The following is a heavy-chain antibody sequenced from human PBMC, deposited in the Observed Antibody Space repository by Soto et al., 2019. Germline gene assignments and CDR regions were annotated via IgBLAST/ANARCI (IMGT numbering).Heavy chain of an antibody. J-gene: IGHJ4*02. CDR1: GFTFSSYP. CDR2: ISYDGSNK. V-gene: IGHV3-30-3*01. D-gene: IGHD2-15*01. CDR3: ARDDSSLPFDY. Sequence: QVQLVESGGGVVQPGRSLRLSCAASGFTFSSYPMHWVRQAPGKGLEWVALISYDGSNKYYADSVKGRFTISRDNSKNTLYLQMNSLRAEDTAVYYCARDDSSLPFDYWGQGTLVTVSS.